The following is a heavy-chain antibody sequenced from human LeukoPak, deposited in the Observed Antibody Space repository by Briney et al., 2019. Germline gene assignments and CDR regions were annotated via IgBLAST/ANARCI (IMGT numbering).Heavy chain of an antibody. J-gene: IGHJ6*02. V-gene: IGHV1-24*01. CDR1: GYTLTELS. CDR3: ATGSMVRGVIVHYGMDV. Sequence: APVKPCCTVSGYTLTELSMHWVRQSPGKGLEWMGGFDPEDGETIYARKFQGRVTMTEDTSTDTAYMELSSLRSEDTAVYYCATGSMVRGVIVHYGMDVWGQGTTVTVSS. CDR2: FDPEDGET. D-gene: IGHD3-10*01.